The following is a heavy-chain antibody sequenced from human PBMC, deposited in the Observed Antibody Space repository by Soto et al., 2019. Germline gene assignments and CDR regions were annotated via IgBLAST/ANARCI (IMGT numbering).Heavy chain of an antibody. CDR3: ARGPGPYYDIVTGYYTTKAINFDY. CDR1: GYTFTGYY. CDR2: INPNSGGT. V-gene: IGHV1-2*04. J-gene: IGHJ4*02. Sequence: QVQLVQSGAEVKKPGASVKVSCKASGYTFTGYYMHWVRQAPGQGLEWMGWINPNSGGTNYAQKFQGWVTMTRDTSISTAYMELSRLRSDDTAVYYCARGPGPYYDIVTGYYTTKAINFDYWGQGTLVTVSS. D-gene: IGHD3-9*01.